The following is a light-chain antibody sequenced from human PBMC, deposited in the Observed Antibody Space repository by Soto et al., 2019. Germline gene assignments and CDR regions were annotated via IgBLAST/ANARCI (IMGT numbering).Light chain of an antibody. CDR1: QSVGSY. Sequence: EIVLTQSPVTLSLSPVERATVCFRASQSVGSYLAWYQQKPGQAPRLLIYDASNRATGIPARFSGSGSGTDFTLTISSLEPEDFAVYYCQQRKNWQVTFGQGTRLEI. J-gene: IGKJ5*01. CDR3: QQRKNWQVT. V-gene: IGKV3-11*01. CDR2: DAS.